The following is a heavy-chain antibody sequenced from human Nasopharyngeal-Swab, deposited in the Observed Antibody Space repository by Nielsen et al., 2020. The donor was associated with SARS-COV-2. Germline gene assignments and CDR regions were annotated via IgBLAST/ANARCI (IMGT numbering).Heavy chain of an antibody. V-gene: IGHV4-61*02. CDR3: ARGLVGDFDL. CDR1: GGSISSGSYY. D-gene: IGHD6-6*01. CDR2: IYTSGST. Sequence: SCTVSGGSISSGSYYWSWIRQPAGKGLEWIGRIYTSGSTNYNPSLKSRVTISVDTSKNQFSLKLSSVTAADTAVYYCARGLVGDFDLWGRGTLVTVSS. J-gene: IGHJ2*01.